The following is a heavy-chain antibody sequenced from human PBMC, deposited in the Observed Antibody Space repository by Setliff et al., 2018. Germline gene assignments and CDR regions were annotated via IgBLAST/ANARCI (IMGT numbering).Heavy chain of an antibody. CDR1: GFTFDDYG. V-gene: IGHV3-20*04. J-gene: IGHJ6*02. Sequence: GGSLRLSCAASGFTFDDYGMSWVRQAPGKGLEWVSGINWSGGSTGYADSVKGRFTISRDNAKNSLYLQMNSLRAEDTAVYYCARGGWRYCGGDCYSRSYYYYGMDVWGQGTTVTVSS. D-gene: IGHD2-21*02. CDR3: ARGGWRYCGGDCYSRSYYYYGMDV. CDR2: INWSGGST.